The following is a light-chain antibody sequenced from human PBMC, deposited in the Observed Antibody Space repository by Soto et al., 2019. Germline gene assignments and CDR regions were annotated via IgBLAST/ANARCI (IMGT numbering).Light chain of an antibody. V-gene: IGLV2-14*01. CDR1: SSDVGGYKF. CDR3: GSYTGSIYV. J-gene: IGLJ1*01. CDR2: EVS. Sequence: QSALTQPASVSGSPGQSITISCTGTSSDVGGYKFVSWYQQHPGKAPKLMIYEVSNRPSGVSSRFSDSKSGNTASLTISGLQAEDEADYYCGSYTGSIYVFGLGPTHRP.